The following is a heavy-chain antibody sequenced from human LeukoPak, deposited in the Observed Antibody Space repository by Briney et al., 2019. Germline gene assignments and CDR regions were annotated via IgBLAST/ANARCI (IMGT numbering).Heavy chain of an antibody. V-gene: IGHV1-8*01. CDR1: GYTFTSYD. CDR3: ARGRHNNC. D-gene: IGHD1-1*01. J-gene: IGHJ3*01. CDR2: MSLNSGNT. Sequence: ASVTVSCKASGYTFTSYDISWVRQATGQGLEWTGWMSLNSGNTGYAQKFQGRVIMTRNTSISTAYMELSSLRSEDTAVYYCARGRHNNCRGQGTMVTVSS.